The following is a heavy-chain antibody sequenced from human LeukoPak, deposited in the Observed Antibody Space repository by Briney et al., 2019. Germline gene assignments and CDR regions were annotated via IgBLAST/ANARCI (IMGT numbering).Heavy chain of an antibody. J-gene: IGHJ4*02. V-gene: IGHV1-2*02. Sequence: ASVKVSCKASGYTFTDYYMHWVRQAPGQGFEWMGWINPNDGDTNYAQKFQGRVTMTRATSISTAHMEVSRLRSDDTAVYYCARANFLYCSSTTCLFDYWGQGTLVTVSS. CDR2: INPNDGDT. CDR1: GYTFTDYY. CDR3: ARANFLYCSSTTCLFDY. D-gene: IGHD2-2*01.